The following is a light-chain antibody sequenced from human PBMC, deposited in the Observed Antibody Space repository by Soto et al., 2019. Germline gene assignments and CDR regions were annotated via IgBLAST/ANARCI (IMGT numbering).Light chain of an antibody. CDR1: QDISSW. V-gene: IGKV1D-12*01. CDR3: QKPISFPIT. CDR2: AAS. J-gene: IGKJ5*01. Sequence: DIQMTQSPSSVSASVGDRVTITCRASQDISSWLAWYQQKPGKAPKLLIYAASSLQSGVPSRFSGSGSGTDFTLTIRSMQPEDFATYYCQKPISFPITFGQGKRLEIK.